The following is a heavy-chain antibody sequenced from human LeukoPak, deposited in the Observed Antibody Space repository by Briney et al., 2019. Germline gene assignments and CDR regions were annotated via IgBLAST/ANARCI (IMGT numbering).Heavy chain of an antibody. CDR3: AREGGYCSSTSCYEGGYYYYMDV. CDR1: GFTFSSYG. J-gene: IGHJ6*03. CDR2: ISSSSSYI. D-gene: IGHD2-2*01. Sequence: GGSLRLSCAASGFTFSSYGMNWVRQAPGKGLEWVSSISSSSSYIYYADSVKGRFTISRDNAKNSLYLQMNSLRAEDTAVYYCAREGGYCSSTSCYEGGYYYYMDVWGRGTTVTVSS. V-gene: IGHV3-21*01.